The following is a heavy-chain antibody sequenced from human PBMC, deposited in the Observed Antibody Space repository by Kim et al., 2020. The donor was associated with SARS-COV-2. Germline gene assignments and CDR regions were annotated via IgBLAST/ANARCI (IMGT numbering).Heavy chain of an antibody. CDR3: ARVGRFLGSGTLYGMDI. CDR2: IYYSGST. CDR1: DGSVTTYY. D-gene: IGHD3-10*01. Sequence: SQTLSLTCTVSDGSVTTYYWTWIRQPPGKGLEWIGNIYYSGSTKYRPSLSSRVTMSVDTSKNQFSLNLSSVTAADTAVYYCARVGRFLGSGTLYGMDIWGQGTTVTVSS. J-gene: IGHJ6*02. V-gene: IGHV4-59*02.